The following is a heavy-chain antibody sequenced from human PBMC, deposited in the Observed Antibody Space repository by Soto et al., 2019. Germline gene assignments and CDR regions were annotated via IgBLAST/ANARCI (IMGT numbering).Heavy chain of an antibody. D-gene: IGHD6-13*01. CDR2: IGVAGDT. V-gene: IGHV3-13*01. CDR1: GFTFSSYD. CDR3: ASGGWGSSWYEGGSRIDY. J-gene: IGHJ4*02. Sequence: EVQLVESGGGLVQPGGSLRLSCAASGFTFSSYDMHWVRQVAGKGLEWVSAIGVAGDTYYPDSVKGRFTISRENAKNSLYLQMNSLIVEDTAVYYCASGGWGSSWYEGGSRIDYWGQGTLVTVSS.